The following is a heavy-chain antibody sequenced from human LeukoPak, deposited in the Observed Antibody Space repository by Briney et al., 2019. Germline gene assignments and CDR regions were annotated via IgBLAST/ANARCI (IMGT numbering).Heavy chain of an antibody. CDR3: ARIVRDLRQLSDY. D-gene: IGHD1-1*01. CDR2: VHYRGSS. Sequence: SETLSLTCAVYGGPFSGYYWGWIRQPPGKGLEWIGSVHYRGSSQYNPSLKSRVTISVDRSKNQFSLKLSSVTAADTAVYYCARIVRDLRQLSDYWGQGTLVTVSS. J-gene: IGHJ4*02. CDR1: GGPFSGYY. V-gene: IGHV4-34*01.